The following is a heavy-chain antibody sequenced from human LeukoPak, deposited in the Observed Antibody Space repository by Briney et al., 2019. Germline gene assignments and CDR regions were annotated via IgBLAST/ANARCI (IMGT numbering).Heavy chain of an antibody. CDR1: GYTFTSYG. Sequence: GASVKVSCKASGYTFTSYGISWVRQAPGQGLEWMGWISAFNGNTNYAQKLQGRVTMTTDTSTSTAYMELRSLRSDDTAVYYCAREVHYLWFGELLGLDYWGQGTLVTVSS. D-gene: IGHD3-10*01. J-gene: IGHJ4*02. CDR2: ISAFNGNT. CDR3: AREVHYLWFGELLGLDY. V-gene: IGHV1-18*01.